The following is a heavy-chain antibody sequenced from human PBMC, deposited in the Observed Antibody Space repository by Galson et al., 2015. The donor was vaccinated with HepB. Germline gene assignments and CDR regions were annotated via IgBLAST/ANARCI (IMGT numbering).Heavy chain of an antibody. Sequence: SLRLSCAASGFTFGDYAMSWFRQAPGKGLEWVGFIRSKAYGGTTEYAASVKGRFTISRDDSKSIAYLQMNSLKTEDTAVYYCTRDSPYYDILTGYYSDAFDIWGQGTMVTVSS. D-gene: IGHD3-9*01. V-gene: IGHV3-49*03. J-gene: IGHJ3*02. CDR2: IRSKAYGGTT. CDR1: GFTFGDYA. CDR3: TRDSPYYDILTGYYSDAFDI.